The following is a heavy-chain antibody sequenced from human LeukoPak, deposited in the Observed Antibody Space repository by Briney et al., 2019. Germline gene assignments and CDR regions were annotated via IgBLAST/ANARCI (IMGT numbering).Heavy chain of an antibody. V-gene: IGHV1-69*13. J-gene: IGHJ4*02. CDR2: IIPIFGTA. Sequence: GASVKVSCKASGGTFSSYAISWVRQAPGQGLEWMGGIIPIFGTANYAQKFQGRVTITADESTSTAYMELSSLRSEDTAVYYCARSRGDYYDSSGYYDYWGQGTLVTVSS. CDR3: ARSRGDYYDSSGYYDY. D-gene: IGHD3-22*01. CDR1: GGTFSSYA.